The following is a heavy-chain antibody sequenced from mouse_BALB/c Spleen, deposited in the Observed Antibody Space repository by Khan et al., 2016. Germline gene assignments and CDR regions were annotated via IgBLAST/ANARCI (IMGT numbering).Heavy chain of an antibody. CDR2: ISYDGSN. CDR3: AIWDFGSRRDYFDY. J-gene: IGHJ2*01. CDR1: GYSITSGYY. Sequence: EVQLQESGPGLVKPSQSLSLTCSVTGYSITSGYYWNWIRQFPGNKLEWMGYISYDGSNNYNPSLKNRFSITRDTSRNQCFLKLNPGTTEDTATYYCAIWDFGSRRDYFDYWGQGTTLTVSS. V-gene: IGHV3-6*02. D-gene: IGHD1-1*01.